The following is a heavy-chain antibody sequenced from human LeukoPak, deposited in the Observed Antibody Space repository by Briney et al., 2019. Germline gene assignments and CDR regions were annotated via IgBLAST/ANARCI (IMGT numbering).Heavy chain of an antibody. J-gene: IGHJ4*02. CDR1: GFTFSSYA. Sequence: GGSLRLSCAASGFTFSSYAMSWVRQAPGEGLEWVSAISGSGGSTYYADSVKGRFTISRDNSKNTLYLQMNSLRAEDTAVYYCAKNPYYYDSSGYYFEYFDYWGQGTLVTVSS. CDR2: ISGSGGST. CDR3: AKNPYYYDSSGYYFEYFDY. V-gene: IGHV3-23*01. D-gene: IGHD3-22*01.